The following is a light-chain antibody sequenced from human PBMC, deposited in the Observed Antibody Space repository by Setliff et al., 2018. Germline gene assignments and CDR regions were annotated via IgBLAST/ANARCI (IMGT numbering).Light chain of an antibody. CDR2: DVS. CDR1: SSDVGGYNY. CDR3: SSYTSSSALVV. V-gene: IGLV2-14*03. J-gene: IGLJ2*01. Sequence: QSALTQPASVSGSPGQSITISCTGTSSDVGGYNYVSWYQQHPGKAPKLMIYDVSNRPSGVSNRFSGSNSCNTASLTIFGLQAEDEGDYYCSSYTSSSALVVFGGGTK.